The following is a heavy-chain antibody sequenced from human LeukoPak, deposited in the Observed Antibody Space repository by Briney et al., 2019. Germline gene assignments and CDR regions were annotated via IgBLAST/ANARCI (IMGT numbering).Heavy chain of an antibody. J-gene: IGHJ3*02. CDR3: ARDWSSGDRDTFDI. CDR1: GHSVSSGYY. Sequence: SETLSLTCTVSGHSVSSGYYWAWIRQSPGKGLEWLGSISHTGGTYYSPSLRSPLTISLDTSRNQFSLTLSSVTAADTAIYYCARDWSSGDRDTFDIWGQGTLVTVSS. D-gene: IGHD3-10*01. CDR2: ISHTGGT. V-gene: IGHV4-38-2*02.